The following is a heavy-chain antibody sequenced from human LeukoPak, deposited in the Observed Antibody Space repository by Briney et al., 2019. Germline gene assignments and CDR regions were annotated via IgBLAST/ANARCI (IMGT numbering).Heavy chain of an antibody. CDR2: ISGSGGST. D-gene: IGHD3-22*01. J-gene: IGHJ4*02. Sequence: GGSLRLSCAASGFTFSSYAMSWVRQAPGKGLEWVSAISGSGGSTYYADSMKGRFTISRDNSKNTLYLQMNSPRAEDTAVYYCAKDPRLYYDSSGSLWGQGTLVTVSS. CDR1: GFTFSSYA. CDR3: AKDPRLYYDSSGSL. V-gene: IGHV3-23*01.